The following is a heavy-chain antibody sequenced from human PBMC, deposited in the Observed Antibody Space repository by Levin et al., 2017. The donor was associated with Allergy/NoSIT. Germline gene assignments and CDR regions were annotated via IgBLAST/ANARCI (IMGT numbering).Heavy chain of an antibody. CDR1: GFIFNDFG. Sequence: GGSLRLSCAASGFIFNDFGMSWVRQVPGKGLEWVSGINWNGGSTGYADSVKGRFTISRDNAKNSLYLQMNNLRAEDTAFFYCARGPRSGSSCYTHYGMDVWGQGTTVTVSS. J-gene: IGHJ6*02. CDR3: ARGPRSGSSCYTHYGMDV. D-gene: IGHD2-15*01. V-gene: IGHV3-20*04. CDR2: INWNGGST.